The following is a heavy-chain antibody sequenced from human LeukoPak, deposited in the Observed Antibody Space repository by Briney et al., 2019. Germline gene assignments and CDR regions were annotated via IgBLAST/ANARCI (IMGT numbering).Heavy chain of an antibody. CDR2: IYPVDSDT. V-gene: IGHV5-51*01. J-gene: IGHJ5*02. D-gene: IGHD3-10*01. Sequence: GGSLKISCQSSGYRFTSYWIGWVRQLPGKGLEWMGIIYPVDSDTRYSPSFQGQVTISADKSISTAYLQWSSLKASDTAMYYCARSNVLLWFGRPNWFDPWGQGTLVTVSS. CDR3: ARSNVLLWFGRPNWFDP. CDR1: GYRFTSYW.